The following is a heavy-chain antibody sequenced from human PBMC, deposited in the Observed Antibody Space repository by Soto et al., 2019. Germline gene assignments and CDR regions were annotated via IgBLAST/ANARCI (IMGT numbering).Heavy chain of an antibody. J-gene: IGHJ5*02. CDR2: IYYSGST. V-gene: IGHV4-59*01. CDR1: GGSISSYY. D-gene: IGHD3-22*01. Sequence: SETLSLTCTVSGGSISSYYWSWIRQPPGKGLEWIGYIYYSGSTNYNPSLKSRVTISVDTSKNQFSLKLSSVTAADTAVYYCAREGYYTYNWFGPWGQGTLVTVSS. CDR3: AREGYYTYNWFGP.